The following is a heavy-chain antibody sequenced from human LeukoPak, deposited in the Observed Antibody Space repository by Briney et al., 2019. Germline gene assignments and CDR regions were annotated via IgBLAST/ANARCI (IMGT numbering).Heavy chain of an antibody. J-gene: IGHJ6*03. V-gene: IGHV1-46*01. CDR1: GYTFTSYY. D-gene: IGHD6-6*01. Sequence: ASVKVSCKASGYTFTSYYMHWVRQAPGQGLEWMGIINPSGGSTSYAQKFQGRVTMTRDTSISTAYMELSRLRSDDTAVYYCARVYPIIAAHYYYYYMDVWGKGTTVTVSS. CDR3: ARVYPIIAAHYYYYYMDV. CDR2: INPSGGST.